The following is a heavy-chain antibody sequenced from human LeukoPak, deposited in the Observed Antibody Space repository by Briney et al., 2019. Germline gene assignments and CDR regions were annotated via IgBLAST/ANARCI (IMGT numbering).Heavy chain of an antibody. CDR1: GFTFSSYE. J-gene: IGHJ5*02. V-gene: IGHV3-48*03. CDR3: ARDPHYSSSPSFDP. Sequence: GGSLRLSCAASGFTFSSYEMNWVRQAPGKGLGWVSYISSSGSTIYYADSVKGRFTISRDNAKNSLYLQMNSLRAEDTAVYYCARDPHYSSSPSFDPWGQGTLVTVSS. CDR2: ISSSGSTI. D-gene: IGHD6-13*01.